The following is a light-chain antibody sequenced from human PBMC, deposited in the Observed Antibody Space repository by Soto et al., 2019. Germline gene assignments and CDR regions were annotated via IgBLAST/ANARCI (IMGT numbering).Light chain of an antibody. V-gene: IGLV2-14*01. CDR2: EVS. J-gene: IGLJ1*01. CDR1: SSDIGTYKF. CDR3: CSFTDIKTVV. Sequence: QSVLTQPASVSGSPGQSITIPCNGSSSDIGTYKFVTWYQQHPGRAPKVIIFEVSNRPSGISNRFRGSKSGDTASLTISGLQSEDEADYFCCSFTDIKTVVFGGGTKVTVL.